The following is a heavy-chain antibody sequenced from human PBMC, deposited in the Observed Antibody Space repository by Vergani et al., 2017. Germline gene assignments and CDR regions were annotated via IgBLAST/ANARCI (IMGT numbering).Heavy chain of an antibody. D-gene: IGHD3-10*01. CDR2: ISWDGGST. V-gene: IGHV3-43D*03. CDR3: AKDAEELRNYYXMDV. J-gene: IGHJ6*03. Sequence: EVQLVESGGVVVQPGGSLRLSCAASGFTFDDYAMHWVRQAPGKGLEWVSLISWDGGSTYYADSVKGRFTISRDNSKNSLYLQMNNQRAEDTALYYCAKDAEELRNYYXMDVWGKGTTVTVSS. CDR1: GFTFDDYA.